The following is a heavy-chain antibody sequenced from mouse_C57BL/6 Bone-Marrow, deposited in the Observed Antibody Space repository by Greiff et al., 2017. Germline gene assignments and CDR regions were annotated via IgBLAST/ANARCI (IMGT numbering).Heavy chain of an antibody. J-gene: IGHJ2*01. V-gene: IGHV5-12*01. D-gene: IGHD2-13*01. Sequence: EVKLMESGGGLVQPGGSLKLSCAASGFTFRDYYMYWVRQTPEKRLEWVAYISNGGGSTYYPDTVKGRFTISRDNAKNTLYMQMSRLKSEDTAMYYCARRGDPYYFDYWGQGTTLTVSS. CDR2: ISNGGGST. CDR3: ARRGDPYYFDY. CDR1: GFTFRDYY.